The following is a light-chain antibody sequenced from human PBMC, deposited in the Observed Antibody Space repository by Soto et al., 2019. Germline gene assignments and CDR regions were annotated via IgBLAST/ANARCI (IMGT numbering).Light chain of an antibody. V-gene: IGKV3-20*01. J-gene: IGKJ1*01. CDR3: HRYGNSPQT. Sequence: EIVLTQSPGTLSLSPGERATLSCRASQSVISNYLAWYQQKPGQAPRLLIYGASSRATGIPDRFSGSGSGTDFTLTISRLEPEDFAVYYCHRYGNSPQTFGQGTKVDIK. CDR1: QSVISNY. CDR2: GAS.